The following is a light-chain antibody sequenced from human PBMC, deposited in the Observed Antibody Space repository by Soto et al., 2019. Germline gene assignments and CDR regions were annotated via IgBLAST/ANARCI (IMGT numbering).Light chain of an antibody. CDR3: CSYAVTFYV. V-gene: IGLV2-11*01. J-gene: IGLJ1*01. Sequence: QSALAQPRSVSGSHGHSVTISCTGTSTDVGASNNVSWYRQLPGRAPKLMIYDVSERPSGVPDRFSGSKSGNTASLTISGLQAEDEADYYCCSYAVTFYVFGTGTKVTVL. CDR2: DVS. CDR1: STDVGASNN.